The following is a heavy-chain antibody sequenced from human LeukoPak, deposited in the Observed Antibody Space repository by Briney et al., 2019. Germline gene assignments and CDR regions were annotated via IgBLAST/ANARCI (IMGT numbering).Heavy chain of an antibody. D-gene: IGHD2-2*01. CDR1: GYNFPIYW. V-gene: IGHV5-51*01. Sequence: GESLKISCQGSGYNFPIYWIGWVRQMPGKGLEWMGIIYPGDSDTRYSPSFQGQVTISADKSISTAYLQWSSLKASDTAMYYCTRTNLGYCSSTSCWEGLNREEVRTEEWNAFDIWGQGTMVTVSS. J-gene: IGHJ3*02. CDR2: IYPGDSDT. CDR3: TRTNLGYCSSTSCWEGLNREEVRTEEWNAFDI.